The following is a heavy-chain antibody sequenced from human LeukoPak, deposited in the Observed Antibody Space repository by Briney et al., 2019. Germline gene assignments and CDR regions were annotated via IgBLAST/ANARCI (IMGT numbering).Heavy chain of an antibody. V-gene: IGHV4-31*03. J-gene: IGHJ5*02. Sequence: SQTLSLTCTVSGGSISSGGYYWSWIRQHPGKGLEWIGYIYCSGSTYYNPSLKSRVTISVDTSKNQFSLKLGSVTAADTAVYYCARSLAHYYDSSGYFDPWGQGTLVTVSS. CDR3: ARSLAHYYDSSGYFDP. CDR2: IYCSGST. D-gene: IGHD3-22*01. CDR1: GGSISSGGYY.